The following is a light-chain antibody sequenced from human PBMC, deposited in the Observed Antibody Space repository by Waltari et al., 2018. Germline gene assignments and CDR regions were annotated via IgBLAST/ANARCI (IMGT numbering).Light chain of an antibody. CDR2: EVT. Sequence: QSALTQPPSASGSPGQSVTISCTGTSSDVGGYIHISWYQQHPGKAPKLIIYEVTKRPSGVPDRFSGSKSGNTASLTVSGLQAEDEADYYCSPYAGSNTLLFGGGTKLTVL. V-gene: IGLV2-8*01. CDR3: SPYAGSNTLL. CDR1: SSDVGGYIH. J-gene: IGLJ3*02.